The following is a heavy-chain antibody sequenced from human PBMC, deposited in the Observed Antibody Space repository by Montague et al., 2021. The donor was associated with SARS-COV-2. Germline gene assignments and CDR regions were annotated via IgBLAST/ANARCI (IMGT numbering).Heavy chain of an antibody. D-gene: IGHD3-3*02. J-gene: IGHJ3*01. CDR1: GDSVSSISAS. CDR2: TYYRSWWRS. CDR3: ASAFYGDHWAFDV. Sequence: CAISGDSVSSISASWNWIRQSPSRGLEWLGRTYYRSWWRSQYPGSLESRITISGDASKNQFSLQLNSVTPEDTAVYYCASAFYGDHWAFDVWGQGTMVTVSS. V-gene: IGHV6-1*01.